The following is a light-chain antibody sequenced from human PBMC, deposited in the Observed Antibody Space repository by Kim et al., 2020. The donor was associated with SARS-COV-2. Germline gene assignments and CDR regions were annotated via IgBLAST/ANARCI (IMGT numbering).Light chain of an antibody. CDR3: QESYSTHWT. CDR1: QSISSY. Sequence: DIQMTQSPSSLSASVGDRVTITCRASQSISSYLYCYPKKPGKAPNLLFYAASSLQSGVPSRFSGSGSGTDFTLTISSLQPEDFATYYCQESYSTHWTFGQGTKVDIK. V-gene: IGKV1-39*01. J-gene: IGKJ1*01. CDR2: AAS.